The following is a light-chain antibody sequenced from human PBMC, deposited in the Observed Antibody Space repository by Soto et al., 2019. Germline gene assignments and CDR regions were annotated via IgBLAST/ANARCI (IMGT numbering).Light chain of an antibody. CDR3: HQYNSYFQT. V-gene: IGKV3-20*01. Sequence: VLTQSPGTLSLSPGERATLSCSVSQTVRNNYLAWYQQKPGQAPRLLIYGASSRATGIPDRFSGGGSGTDFTLSISSLQPDDFATYYCHQYNSYFQTFGQGTKVDIK. CDR1: QTVRNNY. CDR2: GAS. J-gene: IGKJ1*01.